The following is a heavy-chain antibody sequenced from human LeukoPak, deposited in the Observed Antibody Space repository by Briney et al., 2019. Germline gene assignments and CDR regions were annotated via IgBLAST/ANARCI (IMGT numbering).Heavy chain of an antibody. D-gene: IGHD2-15*01. CDR1: GGSISSSSYY. Sequence: SETLSLTCTVSGGSISSSSYYWGWIRQPPGKGLEWIGEINHSGSTNYNPSLKSRVTISVDTSKNQFSLKLSSVTAADTAVYYCARGLGYCSGGSCSFGQLDYWGQGTLVTVSS. CDR3: ARGLGYCSGGSCSFGQLDY. CDR2: INHSGST. J-gene: IGHJ4*02. V-gene: IGHV4-39*07.